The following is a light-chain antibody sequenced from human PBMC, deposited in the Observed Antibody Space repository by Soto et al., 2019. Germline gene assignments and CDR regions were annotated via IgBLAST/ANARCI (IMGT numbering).Light chain of an antibody. CDR1: SSDVGGYNY. CDR3: QSYDSSLSGSYV. V-gene: IGLV2-14*01. CDR2: EVS. J-gene: IGLJ1*01. Sequence: QSALTQPASVSGSPGQSITISCTGTSSDVGGYNYVSWNQQHPGKAPKLIIYEVSNRPSGVPDRFSGSKSGTSASLAITGLQAEDEADYYCQSYDSSLSGSYVFGTGTKLTVL.